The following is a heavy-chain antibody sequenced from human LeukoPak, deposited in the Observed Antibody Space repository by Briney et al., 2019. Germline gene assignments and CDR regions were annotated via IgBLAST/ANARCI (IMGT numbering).Heavy chain of an antibody. D-gene: IGHD3-16*01. CDR3: ARSTITSGGGVDY. V-gene: IGHV3-66*02. CDR2: LYSGGIT. Sequence: GGSLRLSCSDSGCSISNYFMIRLLQAPGEGLEWVVSVLYSGGITNYADSVKGRFTISRDNSKNTLFLHMTSLTTEDTAIYYCARSTITSGGGVDYWGQGTLVFVSS. CDR1: GCSISNYF. J-gene: IGHJ4*02.